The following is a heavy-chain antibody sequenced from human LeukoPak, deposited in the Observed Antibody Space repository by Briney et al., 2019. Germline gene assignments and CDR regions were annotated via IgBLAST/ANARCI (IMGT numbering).Heavy chain of an antibody. CDR3: ARGQKYRNGYTVTELGSGYFAY. V-gene: IGHV4-59*01. CDR1: GGSISSYY. J-gene: IGHJ4*02. CDR2: IYYSGRT. Sequence: SETLSLTCSVSGGSISSYYWNWIRQTPGKGLEWIGYIYYSGRTNYNPSLKSRVTISVDTSKNQFSLTLSSVTTADTAVYYCARGQKYRNGYTVTELGSGYFAYWGQGTLVAVSS. D-gene: IGHD5-18*01.